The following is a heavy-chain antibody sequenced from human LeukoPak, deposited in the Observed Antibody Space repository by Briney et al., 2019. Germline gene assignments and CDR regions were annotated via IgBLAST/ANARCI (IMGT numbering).Heavy chain of an antibody. CDR3: ASGYDSSGYYYSEFDY. J-gene: IGHJ4*02. CDR2: ISSSGSTI. D-gene: IGHD3-22*01. V-gene: IGHV3-11*04. Sequence: GGSLRLSCAASGFTFSDYYMSWIRQAPGKGLEWVSYISSSGSTIYYADSVKGRFTISRDNAKNSLYLQMNSLRAEDTAVYYCASGYDSSGYYYSEFDYWGPGTLVTVSS. CDR1: GFTFSDYY.